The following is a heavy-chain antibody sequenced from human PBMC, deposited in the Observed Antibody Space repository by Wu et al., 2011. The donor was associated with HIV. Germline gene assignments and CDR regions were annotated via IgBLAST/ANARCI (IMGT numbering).Heavy chain of an antibody. D-gene: IGHD3-9*01. J-gene: IGHJ4*02. CDR3: ARGDILTGAPEYYFDY. Sequence: QVQLVQSGAEVEKPGSSVKVSCKASGGTFSSYTMSWVRQAPGQGLEWMGGIIPLYGTANYAQKFQGRVTISTDESPSTVYMALSSLRYEDTAVYYCARGDILTGAPEYYFDYWAREPWSPSP. CDR2: IIPLYGTA. CDR1: GGTFSSYT. V-gene: IGHV1-69*01.